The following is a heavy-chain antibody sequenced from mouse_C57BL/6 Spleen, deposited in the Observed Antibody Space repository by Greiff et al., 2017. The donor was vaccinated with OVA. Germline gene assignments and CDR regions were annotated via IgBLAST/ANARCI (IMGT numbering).Heavy chain of an antibody. CDR3: ARIYYYGSSYFDY. CDR1: GYTFTSYW. V-gene: IGHV1-52*01. D-gene: IGHD1-1*01. J-gene: IGHJ2*01. CDR2: IDPSDSET. Sequence: QVQLKQPGAELVRPGSSVKLSCKASGYTFTSYWMHWVKQRPIQGLEWIGNIDPSDSETHYNQKFKDKATLTVDKSSSTAYMQLSSLTSEDSAVYYCARIYYYGSSYFDYWGQGTTLTVSS.